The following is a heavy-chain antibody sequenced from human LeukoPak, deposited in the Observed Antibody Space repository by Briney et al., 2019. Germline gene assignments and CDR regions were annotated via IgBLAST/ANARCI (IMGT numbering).Heavy chain of an antibody. D-gene: IGHD2-8*01. CDR1: GYTFIGYY. CDR2: INPNSGDT. J-gene: IGHJ4*02. Sequence: ASVKVSCKASGYTFIGYYMHWVRQAPGQGLEWMGWINPNSGDTNSAQKFQGRVTMSRDTSISTAYMELSRLRSDDTAVYYCARDTRYCTNGVCYAYYFDYWGQGALVTVSS. V-gene: IGHV1-2*02. CDR3: ARDTRYCTNGVCYAYYFDY.